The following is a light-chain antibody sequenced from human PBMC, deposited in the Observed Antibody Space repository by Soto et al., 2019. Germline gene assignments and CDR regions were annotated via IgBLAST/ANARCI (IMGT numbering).Light chain of an antibody. J-gene: IGKJ4*01. CDR1: QSVGTY. CDR3: QQRSAWPLT. CDR2: DAS. Sequence: EIVLTQSPATLSLSPGERDTLSCRTSQSVGTYLGWYQQKVGQAPRLLVYDASERATGTPARFSGSGSGTDFTLTISSLETEDFAVYYCQQRSAWPLTFGGGTKVDIK. V-gene: IGKV3-11*01.